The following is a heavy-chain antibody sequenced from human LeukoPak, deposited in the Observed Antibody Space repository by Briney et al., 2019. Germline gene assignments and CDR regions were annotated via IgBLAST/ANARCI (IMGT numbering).Heavy chain of an antibody. CDR3: VRDRCSSTSCHDSPNWFDP. D-gene: IGHD2-2*01. J-gene: IGHJ5*02. Sequence: PGGSLRLSCAASGFIFDDYGMSWVRQAPGKGLEWISGVNWNGGSTGYADSVRGRFTISRDNAKNSLYLQMNSLRAEDTALYYCVRDRCSSTSCHDSPNWFDPWGQGTLVTVSS. V-gene: IGHV3-20*04. CDR2: VNWNGGST. CDR1: GFIFDDYG.